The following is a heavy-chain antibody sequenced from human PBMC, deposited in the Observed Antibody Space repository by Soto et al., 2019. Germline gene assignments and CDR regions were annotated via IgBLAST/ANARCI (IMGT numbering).Heavy chain of an antibody. CDR3: ARDKRSVVVVPVDVMDV. V-gene: IGHV3-21*01. CDR1: GFTFSSYS. D-gene: IGHD2-2*01. J-gene: IGHJ6*04. CDR2: ISSSSSYI. Sequence: PGGSLRLSCAASGFTFSSYSMNWVRQAPGKGLEWVSSISSSSSYIYYADSVKGRFTISRDNAKNSLYLQMNSLRAEDTAVYYCARDKRSVVVVPVDVMDVWGKGTTVTVSS.